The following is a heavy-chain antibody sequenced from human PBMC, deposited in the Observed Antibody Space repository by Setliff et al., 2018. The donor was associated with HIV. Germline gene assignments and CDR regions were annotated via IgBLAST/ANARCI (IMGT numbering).Heavy chain of an antibody. J-gene: IGHJ3*02. V-gene: IGHV3-21*06. CDR3: TSQGQNTFNI. CDR1: GFTFNSYS. CDR2: ISTGSSYI. Sequence: GGSLRLSCAASGFTFNSYSMNWVRQAPGKGLEWVSSISTGSSYIYYADSVKGRFTISRDNAKNSLYLQMNSLRVEDTAMYYCTSQGQNTFNIWGQGTMVTVSS.